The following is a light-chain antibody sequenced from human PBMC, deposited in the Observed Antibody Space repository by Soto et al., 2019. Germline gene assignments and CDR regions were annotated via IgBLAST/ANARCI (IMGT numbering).Light chain of an antibody. CDR1: SNDIGSSDY. V-gene: IGLV2-14*03. J-gene: IGLJ1*01. Sequence: QSVLTQPASVSGSPGQSITISCTGASNDIGSSDYVSWHQQHPGKAPKLMLYDVHNRPSGVSNRFSGSKSGNTASLTISWLQAEDEADYYCSSYTSSATHVSGAGTKVTVL. CDR3: SSYTSSATHV. CDR2: DVH.